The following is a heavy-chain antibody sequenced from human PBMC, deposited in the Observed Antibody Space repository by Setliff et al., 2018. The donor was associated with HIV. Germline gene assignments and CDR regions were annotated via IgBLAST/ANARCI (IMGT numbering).Heavy chain of an antibody. J-gene: IGHJ6*03. CDR1: GGTFRGFG. V-gene: IGHV1-69*13. CDR3: STNPEMATINYYYYYMDV. Sequence: SVKVSCKASGGTFRGFGISWVVQAPGQGLEWMGQIIPIFGTPRYAQKFQGRVTITVDESTSTVYMELSSLRSEDTAVYYCSTNPEMATINYYYYYMDVWGKGTTVTVSS. D-gene: IGHD5-12*01. CDR2: IIPIFGTP.